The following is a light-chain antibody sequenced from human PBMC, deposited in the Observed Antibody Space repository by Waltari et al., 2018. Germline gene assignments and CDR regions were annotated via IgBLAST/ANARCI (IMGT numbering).Light chain of an antibody. Sequence: QSALTQPASVSGSPGQSITIPCTGTSNDVGFYNFVSGYQTHPGNPPKLMVYEVSYRPSGISNRFSGSKSGNTASLTISGLQADDEADYYCSSYTRINTLMFGGGTKVTVL. V-gene: IGLV2-14*01. CDR3: SSYTRINTLM. J-gene: IGLJ3*02. CDR1: SNDVGFYNF. CDR2: EVS.